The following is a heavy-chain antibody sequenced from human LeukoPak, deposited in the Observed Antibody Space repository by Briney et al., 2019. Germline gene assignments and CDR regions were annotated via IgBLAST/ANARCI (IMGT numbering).Heavy chain of an antibody. V-gene: IGHV3-21*01. CDR1: GFSFSSYA. D-gene: IGHD3-22*01. J-gene: IGHJ5*02. CDR2: ISPSSSYI. Sequence: PGGSLRLSCAASGFSFSSYAINWVRQAPGKGLEWVSSISPSSSYIHYADSAKGRFTISRDNAKNSLYLQMNSLRAEDTAVYYCARDQVGDSSGYYYPWFDPWGQGTLVTVSS. CDR3: ARDQVGDSSGYYYPWFDP.